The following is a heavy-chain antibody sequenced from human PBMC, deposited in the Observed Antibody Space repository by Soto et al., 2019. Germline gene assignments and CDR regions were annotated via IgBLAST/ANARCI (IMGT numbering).Heavy chain of an antibody. J-gene: IGHJ6*03. CDR1: GGSISSYY. CDR2: IYYSGST. Sequence: SETLSLTCTVSGGSISSYYWSWIRQPPGKGLEWIGYIYYSGSTNYNPSLKSRVTISVDTSKNQFSLKLSSVTAADTAVYYCARVQYYDFWSGYQKYYYYYMDVWGNGTTVTVSS. D-gene: IGHD3-3*01. CDR3: ARVQYYDFWSGYQKYYYYYMDV. V-gene: IGHV4-59*08.